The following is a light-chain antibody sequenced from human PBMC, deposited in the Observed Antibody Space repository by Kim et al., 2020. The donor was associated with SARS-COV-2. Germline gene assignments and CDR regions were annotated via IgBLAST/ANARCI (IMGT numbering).Light chain of an antibody. CDR1: QSVTTY. CDR3: QQRSNWPLT. CDR2: DVS. Sequence: EVVLTQSPATLSLSPGERATLSCRASQSVTTYLAWYQQKPGQALRLLIYDVSNRATDIPARFSGSGSGTDFTLTISSLEPEDFAVYYCQQRSNWPLTFGGGTKVDIK. J-gene: IGKJ4*01. V-gene: IGKV3-11*01.